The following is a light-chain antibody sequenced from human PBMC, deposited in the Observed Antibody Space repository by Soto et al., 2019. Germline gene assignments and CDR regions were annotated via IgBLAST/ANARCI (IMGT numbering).Light chain of an antibody. CDR1: QGIRSY. J-gene: IGKJ4*01. V-gene: IGKV1-9*01. CDR2: AAS. Sequence: DIQLTQSPFFLSASVGDRVTITCRASQGIRSYLAWYQQKPGKAPKLLIYAASALQTGVSSRFSGSGYGTDFALTISTLQPEDFATYFCQQLYSYPLTFGGGTTVEF. CDR3: QQLYSYPLT.